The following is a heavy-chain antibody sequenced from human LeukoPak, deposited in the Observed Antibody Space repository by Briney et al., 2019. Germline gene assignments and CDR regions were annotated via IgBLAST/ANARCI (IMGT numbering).Heavy chain of an antibody. V-gene: IGHV3-30*18. CDR1: GFTFSSYG. CDR3: AKDYSKPSYYGSGTYYRPNWFDP. CDR2: ISYDGSNK. D-gene: IGHD3-10*01. J-gene: IGHJ5*02. Sequence: GGSLRLSCAASGFTFSSYGMHWVRQAPGKGLEWVAVISYDGSNKYYADSVKGRFTISRDNSKNTLYLQMNSLRAEDTAVYYCAKDYSKPSYYGSGTYYRPNWFDPWGQGTLVTVSS.